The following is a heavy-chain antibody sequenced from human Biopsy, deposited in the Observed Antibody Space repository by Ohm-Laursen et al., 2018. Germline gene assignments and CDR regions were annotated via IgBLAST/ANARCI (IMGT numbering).Heavy chain of an antibody. CDR3: ATELLPPGVGGPWLDS. V-gene: IGHV3-66*01. CDR2: IHGSGRT. J-gene: IGHJ5*01. CDR1: EFNVDRNH. D-gene: IGHD3-16*01. Sequence: GSLRLSCSASEFNVDRNHMNWVRQAPGKGLEWVSMIHGSGRTDYADSVKGRFTVSRDNTKNTLYLQMNSLRAADTAIYFCATELLPPGVGGPWLDSWGQGTPVTVSS.